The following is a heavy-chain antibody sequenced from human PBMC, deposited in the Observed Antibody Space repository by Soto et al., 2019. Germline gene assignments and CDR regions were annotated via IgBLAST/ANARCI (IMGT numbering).Heavy chain of an antibody. CDR1: GGTFSSYA. CDR3: ARLHVVKGELNRTNDY. J-gene: IGHJ4*02. CDR2: IIPIFGTA. D-gene: IGHD1-7*01. Sequence: QVQLVQSGAEVKKPGSSVKVSCKASGGTFSSYAISWVRQAPGQGLEWMGGIIPIFGTANYAQKFQGRVTITADESPSTASMELGSLRSEDTAVYYCARLHVVKGELNRTNDYWGQGTLVTVSS. V-gene: IGHV1-69*12.